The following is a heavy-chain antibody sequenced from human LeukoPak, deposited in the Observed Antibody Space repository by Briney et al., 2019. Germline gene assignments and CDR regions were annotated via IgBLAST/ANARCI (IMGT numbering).Heavy chain of an antibody. D-gene: IGHD3-3*01. V-gene: IGHV3-21*01. CDR3: ARDRLQEGDFWGYAFDI. Sequence: GGSLRLSCAASGFTFSSYSMNWVRQAPGKGLEWVSSISSSSSYIYYADSVKGRFTISSDNAKNSLYLQMNSLRAEYTAGYYCARDRLQEGDFWGYAFDIWGQGTMATVSS. CDR1: GFTFSSYS. J-gene: IGHJ3*02. CDR2: ISSSSSYI.